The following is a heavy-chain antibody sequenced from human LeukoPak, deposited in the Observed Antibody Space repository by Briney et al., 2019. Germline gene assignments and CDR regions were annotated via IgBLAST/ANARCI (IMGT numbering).Heavy chain of an antibody. Sequence: PSETLSLTCTVSGGSISSYYWIWIRQPAGKGLEWIGRFYSGETTNFNPSLKSRVTMSVDTSRSQLSLKMTSLTAADTAVYYCARGFSSGSYYFDYWGQGALVTVSS. CDR3: ARGFSSGSYYFDY. V-gene: IGHV4-4*07. CDR2: FYSGETT. D-gene: IGHD1-26*01. CDR1: GGSISSYY. J-gene: IGHJ4*02.